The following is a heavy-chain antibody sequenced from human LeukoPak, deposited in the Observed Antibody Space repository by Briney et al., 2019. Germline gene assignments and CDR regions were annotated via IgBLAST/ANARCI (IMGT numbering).Heavy chain of an antibody. CDR3: ARGTLTAPRSAFDI. CDR2: INPDSGGT. Sequence: ASVKVSCRASGYTFTGYYMSWVRQAPGQGLEWMGWINPDSGGTHYAQNFQGRVTMTRDTSISTAYMELSRLRSDDTAVYYCARGTLTAPRSAFDIWGQGTMVTVSS. J-gene: IGHJ3*02. D-gene: IGHD1-14*01. V-gene: IGHV1-2*02. CDR1: GYTFTGYY.